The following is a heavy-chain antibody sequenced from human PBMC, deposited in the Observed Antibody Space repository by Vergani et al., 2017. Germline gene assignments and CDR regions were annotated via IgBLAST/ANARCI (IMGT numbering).Heavy chain of an antibody. CDR1: GFTSSSYW. Sequence: EVQLVESGGGLVQPGGSLSLSCAASGFTSSSYWMSWVRQAPGKGLEWVANIKQDGSEKYYVDSVKGRFTISRDNAKNSLYLQMNSLRAEDTAVYYCARDLWFEVTTSDYWGQGTLVTVSS. CDR3: ARDLWFEVTTSDY. J-gene: IGHJ4*02. CDR2: IKQDGSEK. D-gene: IGHD3-22*01. V-gene: IGHV3-7*01.